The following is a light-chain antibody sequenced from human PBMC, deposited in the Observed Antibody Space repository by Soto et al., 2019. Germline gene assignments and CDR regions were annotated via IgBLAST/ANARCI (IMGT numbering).Light chain of an antibody. V-gene: IGKV1-5*03. CDR3: QQYKTYSWT. CDR2: KAS. CDR1: QNINSW. J-gene: IGKJ1*01. Sequence: DIQMTQSPSTLSASVGDRVIITCRASQNINSWLAWYQQKPGQAPKLLIYKASTLDSGVPSRFSGSGSGTHFTLTISGLQPDDFATYHCQQYKTYSWTFGQGTKVDIK.